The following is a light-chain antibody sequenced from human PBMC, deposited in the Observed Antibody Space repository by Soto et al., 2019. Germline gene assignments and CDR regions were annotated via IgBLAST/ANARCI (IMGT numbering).Light chain of an antibody. CDR2: GAS. CDR1: QSINSNY. V-gene: IGKV3-20*01. J-gene: IGKJ1*01. CDR3: QQYGGSRA. Sequence: EIVLTQSPGTLSLSPGERATLSCRASQSINSNYLAWYQHKPGQAPRLLIYGASSRATGIPDRFSGSGSGTDFTLTISRLEPEDFAVYYCQQYGGSRAFGQGTKVEIK.